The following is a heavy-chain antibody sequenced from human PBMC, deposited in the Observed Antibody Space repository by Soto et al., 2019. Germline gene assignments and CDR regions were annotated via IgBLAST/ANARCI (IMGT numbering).Heavy chain of an antibody. Sequence: PGGSLRLSCAASGFTFSSYSMNWVRQAPGKGLEWVSYISSSSSTIYYADSVKGRFTISRDNAKNSLYLQMNSLRAEDTAVYYCARKGYCSSTSCYVFYYGMDVWGQGTTVTVSS. D-gene: IGHD2-2*01. CDR2: ISSSSSTI. J-gene: IGHJ6*02. CDR1: GFTFSSYS. V-gene: IGHV3-48*01. CDR3: ARKGYCSSTSCYVFYYGMDV.